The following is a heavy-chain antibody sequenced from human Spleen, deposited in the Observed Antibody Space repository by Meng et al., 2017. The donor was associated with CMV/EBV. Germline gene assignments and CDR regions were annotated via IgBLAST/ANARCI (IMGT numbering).Heavy chain of an antibody. CDR3: ARVGHNNRFDP. J-gene: IGHJ5*02. CDR2: ILFSGST. V-gene: IGHV4-30-4*08. Sequence: TCTGSGGSVSSGDYYWSWIRQPPGKGLEWIGYILFSGSTFYTPSLKSRITISVDTSKNHFSLQLNSVTATDTAVYYCARVGHNNRFDPWGQGTLVTVSS. D-gene: IGHD3-10*01. CDR1: GGSVSSGDYY.